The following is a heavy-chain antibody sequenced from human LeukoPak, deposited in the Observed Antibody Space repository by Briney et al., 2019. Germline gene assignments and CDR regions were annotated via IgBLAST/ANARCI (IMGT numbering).Heavy chain of an antibody. V-gene: IGHV1-8*01. CDR3: ARGRRIAVGYNWFDP. CDR1: GYTFTSYD. J-gene: IGHJ5*02. D-gene: IGHD6-19*01. CDR2: MNPNSGNT. Sequence: ASVKVSCKASGYTFTSYDVNWVRQATGQGLEWMGWMNPNSGNTGYAQKFQGRVTMTRNTSINTAYMEPSSLRSEDTAVYYCARGRRIAVGYNWFDPWGQGTLVTVSS.